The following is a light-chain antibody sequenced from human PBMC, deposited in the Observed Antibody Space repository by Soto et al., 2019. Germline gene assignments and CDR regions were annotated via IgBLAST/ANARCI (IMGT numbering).Light chain of an antibody. CDR3: QQYYNSVLT. CDR2: AAS. Sequence: DIQMTQSPSSLSASLGDRFTFTCRASQSISNFLNWVQHKPGNAPKVLISAASTLQSGVPPRFSGSESGTDFTLTISSLQPEDSASYYCQQYYNSVLTFGGGTKV. V-gene: IGKV1-39*01. CDR1: QSISNF. J-gene: IGKJ4*01.